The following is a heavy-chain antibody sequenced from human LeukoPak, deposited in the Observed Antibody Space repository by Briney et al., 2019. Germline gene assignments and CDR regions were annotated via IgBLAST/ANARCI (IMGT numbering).Heavy chain of an antibody. CDR3: ARGTYYYDIIRGWFDP. J-gene: IGHJ5*02. CDR2: FYTSGST. D-gene: IGHD3-22*01. CDR1: GGSISSGSYY. V-gene: IGHV4-61*02. Sequence: PSETLSLTCTVSGGSISSGSYYWSWIRQPAGKGLEWIGRFYTSGSTNYNPSLKSRVTMSVDTSKNQFSLKLSSVTAADTAVYYCARGTYYYDIIRGWFDPWGQGTLVTVSS.